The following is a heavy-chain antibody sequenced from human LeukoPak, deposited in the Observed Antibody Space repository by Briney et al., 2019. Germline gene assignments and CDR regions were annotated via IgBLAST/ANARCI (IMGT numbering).Heavy chain of an antibody. D-gene: IGHD3-22*01. J-gene: IGHJ4*02. Sequence: SSETLSLXCTVSGGSMSSYYWSWIRHPAGKGLEWLGRIYTSGSTNYNPSLKSRVPMSVDTSKNQFSLMLSSVTAADTAVYYCARTNYYYDSSGYFVYYFDYWGQGSLVTVSS. CDR1: GGSMSSYY. CDR2: IYTSGST. CDR3: ARTNYYYDSSGYFVYYFDY. V-gene: IGHV4-4*07.